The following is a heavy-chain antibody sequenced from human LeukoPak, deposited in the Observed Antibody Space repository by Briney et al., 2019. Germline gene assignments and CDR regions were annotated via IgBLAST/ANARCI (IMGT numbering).Heavy chain of an antibody. Sequence: SETLSLTCTVSGGSVSSSSSYWGWIRQPPGKGLEWIGDIYYTGSTNDNPSHQSRVAMSVDTSKNQFSLKLWSVTAADTAVYYCARRGPGSGWSFDYWGQGTLVAVYS. D-gene: IGHD6-19*01. V-gene: IGHV4-39*01. CDR3: ARRGPGSGWSFDY. CDR2: IYYTGST. CDR1: GGSVSSSSSY. J-gene: IGHJ4*02.